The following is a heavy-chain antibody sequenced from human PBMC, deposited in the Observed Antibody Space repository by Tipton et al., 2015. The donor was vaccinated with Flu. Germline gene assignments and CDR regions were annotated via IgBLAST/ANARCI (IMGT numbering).Heavy chain of an antibody. V-gene: IGHV1-46*01. CDR2: INPSGGST. CDR1: GYTFTSYY. Sequence: QSGAEVKKPGASVKVSCKASGYTFTSYYMHWVRQAPGQGLEWMGIINPSGGSTSYAQKFQGRVTMTRDTSTSTVYMELSSRRSEDTAVYYCARGCSSTSCYASWFDPWGQGTLVTVSS. D-gene: IGHD2-2*01. CDR3: ARGCSSTSCYASWFDP. J-gene: IGHJ5*02.